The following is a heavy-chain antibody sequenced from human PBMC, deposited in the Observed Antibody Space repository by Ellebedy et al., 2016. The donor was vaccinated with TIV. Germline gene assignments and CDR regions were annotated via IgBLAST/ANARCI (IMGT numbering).Heavy chain of an antibody. D-gene: IGHD2-2*01. Sequence: GESLKISXKGSGYSFTSSWISWVRQMPGKGLEWMGRIDPSDSYTNYSPSFQGHVTISADKSISTAYLQWSSLKASDTAMYYCARLEEYPWVGDPWGQGTLVTVSS. CDR1: GYSFTSSW. CDR2: IDPSDSYT. V-gene: IGHV5-10-1*01. J-gene: IGHJ5*02. CDR3: ARLEEYPWVGDP.